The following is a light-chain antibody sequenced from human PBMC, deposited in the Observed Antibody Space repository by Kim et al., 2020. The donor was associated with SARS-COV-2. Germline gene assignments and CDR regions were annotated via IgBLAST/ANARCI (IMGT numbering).Light chain of an antibody. CDR2: GNS. CDR3: QSHDSSLSGWV. Sequence: RVTISCTGSSSNFGASSDVHWYQQLPGTAPKLLIYGNSNRPSGVPDRFSGSRSGTSASLAITGLQAEDEADYYCQSHDSSLSGWVFGGGTQLTVL. V-gene: IGLV1-40*01. J-gene: IGLJ3*02. CDR1: SSNFGASSD.